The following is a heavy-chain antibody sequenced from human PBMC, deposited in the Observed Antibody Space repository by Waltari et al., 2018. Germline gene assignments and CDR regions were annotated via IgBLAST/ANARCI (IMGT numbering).Heavy chain of an antibody. V-gene: IGHV3-48*03. CDR2: ISSSGSTR. Sequence: EVQLVESGGGLVQPGGSLRLSCAASGFTFSSYEMNWVRQAPGKGLEWVSYISSSGSTRYYADSVKSRFTISRDNAKNSLYLQMNSLRAEDTAVYYCAKDFIDDYVWGSYRYYYYYGMDVWGQGTTVTVSS. CDR1: GFTFSSYE. J-gene: IGHJ6*02. D-gene: IGHD3-16*02. CDR3: AKDFIDDYVWGSYRYYYYYGMDV.